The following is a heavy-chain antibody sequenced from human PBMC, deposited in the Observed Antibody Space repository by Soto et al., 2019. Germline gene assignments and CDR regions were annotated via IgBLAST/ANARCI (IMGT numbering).Heavy chain of an antibody. CDR1: GLTLSDHF. Sequence: PGGSLRLSCAASGLTLSDHFMSWVHQAPGKGLEWVSCIDNSGSNTYYADSVKGRFTISRDNAKSSLYLQMNSLRAEDTAVYYCARDPQREDGHNFDDWGQGTLVTVSS. CDR2: IDNSGSNT. J-gene: IGHJ4*02. V-gene: IGHV3-11*01. CDR3: ARDPQREDGHNFDD.